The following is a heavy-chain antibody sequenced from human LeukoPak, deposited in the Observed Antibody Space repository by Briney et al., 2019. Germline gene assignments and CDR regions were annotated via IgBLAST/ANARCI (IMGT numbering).Heavy chain of an antibody. J-gene: IGHJ4*02. V-gene: IGHV3-23*01. Sequence: GGSLRLSCAASGFTFSTYAMSWVRQAPGKGLECVSAVTATGGSIYYADSVKGRFTMSQNNSKNTLYLQMNSLGAADPAVYYCAKDRAGYSGARGFDFWGQGTLVTVSS. CDR3: AKDRAGYSGARGFDF. D-gene: IGHD5-12*01. CDR1: GFTFSTYA. CDR2: VTATGGSI.